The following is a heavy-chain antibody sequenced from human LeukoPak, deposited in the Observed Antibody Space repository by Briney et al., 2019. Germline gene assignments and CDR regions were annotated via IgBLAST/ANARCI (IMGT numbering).Heavy chain of an antibody. D-gene: IGHD2-15*01. J-gene: IGHJ5*02. CDR3: TRGSRYCSSGSCYGWFDP. V-gene: IGHV4-59*01. CDR2: IYYSGST. CDR1: GGSISYYY. Sequence: PSETLSLTCTASGGSISYYYWSWIRQPPGKGLEWIGYIYYSGSTNYNPSLKSRVTISVDTSKNQFSLKLNSVTAADTAIYYCTRGSRYCSSGSCYGWFDPWGQGTLVTVSS.